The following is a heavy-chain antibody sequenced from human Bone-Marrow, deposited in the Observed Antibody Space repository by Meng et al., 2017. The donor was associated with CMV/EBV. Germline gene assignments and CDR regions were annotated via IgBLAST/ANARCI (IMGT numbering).Heavy chain of an antibody. CDR1: GFTFSDYG. CDR3: AKEAPYTWNTFYL. V-gene: IGHV3-30*02. D-gene: IGHD1/OR15-1a*01. J-gene: IGHJ3*01. Sequence: GESLKISCAASGFTFSDYGIHWVRQAPGKGLEWVAFIRYDGNNKYYEDSVKGRFTISRDNSKNTLYLQMNSLRAEDTAVYYCAKEAPYTWNTFYLWGQGTRVTVSS. CDR2: IRYDGNNK.